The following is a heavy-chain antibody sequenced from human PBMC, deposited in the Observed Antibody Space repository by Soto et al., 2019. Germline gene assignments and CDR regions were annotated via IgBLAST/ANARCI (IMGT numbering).Heavy chain of an antibody. Sequence: PGGSLRLSCAAFGFTFSSYGMHWVRQAPGKGLEWVAVISYDGSNKYYADSVKGRFTISRDNSKNTLYLQMNSLRAEDTAVYYCAKGDYDILTGPDYWGQGTLVTVSS. CDR1: GFTFSSYG. D-gene: IGHD3-9*01. J-gene: IGHJ4*02. CDR2: ISYDGSNK. V-gene: IGHV3-30*18. CDR3: AKGDYDILTGPDY.